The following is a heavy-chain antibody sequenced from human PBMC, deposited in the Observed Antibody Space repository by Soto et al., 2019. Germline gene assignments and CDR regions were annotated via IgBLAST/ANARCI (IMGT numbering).Heavy chain of an antibody. V-gene: IGHV4-59*01. D-gene: IGHD2-21*02. CDR1: GASISRYY. J-gene: IGHJ6*02. Sequence: SETLSLTCTVSGASISRYYWSWIRQSPGKGLEWIGYLYNTGSTIYNPSLKSRVTISVDTSKNQFSLKMNSVTAADTAVYYCARDLWGYCGTDCYPLDVWGQGTTVTVSS. CDR2: LYNTGST. CDR3: ARDLWGYCGTDCYPLDV.